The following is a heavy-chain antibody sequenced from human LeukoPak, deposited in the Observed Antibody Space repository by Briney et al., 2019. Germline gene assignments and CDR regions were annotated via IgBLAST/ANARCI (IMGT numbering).Heavy chain of an antibody. Sequence: GGSLRLSCAASGFTFSDFWMHWARQAPGKGPVWVSRISTNGRSTSYADSVKGRFTISRDNAKSTLYLQMNSLRAEDTAVYYCTRDIIRRGQGTLVTVSP. D-gene: IGHD3-10*01. CDR2: ISTNGRST. CDR1: GFTFSDFW. CDR3: TRDIIR. J-gene: IGHJ4*02. V-gene: IGHV3-74*01.